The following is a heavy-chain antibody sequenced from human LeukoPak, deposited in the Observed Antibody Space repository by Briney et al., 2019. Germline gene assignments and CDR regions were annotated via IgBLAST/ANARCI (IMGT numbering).Heavy chain of an antibody. CDR2: INHSGST. J-gene: IGHJ4*02. CDR1: GGSFSGYY. V-gene: IGHV4-34*01. CDR3: ARCPSYYLFDY. D-gene: IGHD3-10*01. Sequence: PSETLSLTCAVYGGSFSGYYWSWIRQPPGKGLEWIGEINHSGSTNYNPSLKSRVTISVDTSKNQFPLKLSSVTAADTAVYYCARCPSYYLFDYWGQGTLVTVSS.